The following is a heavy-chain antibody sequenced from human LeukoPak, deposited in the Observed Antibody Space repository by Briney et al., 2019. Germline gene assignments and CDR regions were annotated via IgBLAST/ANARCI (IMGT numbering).Heavy chain of an antibody. CDR2: ISGGGGDT. CDR1: GFTFSSYP. V-gene: IGHV3-23*01. CDR3: ATSSGWYPKYFDY. D-gene: IGHD6-19*01. J-gene: IGHJ4*02. Sequence: GGSLRLSCAASGFTFSSYPMSWVRQAPGKGLEWVSAISGGGGDTYYADSVKGRFTISRDNPKNTLYLQMNSLRAEDTALYYCATSSGWYPKYFDYWGQGTLVTVSS.